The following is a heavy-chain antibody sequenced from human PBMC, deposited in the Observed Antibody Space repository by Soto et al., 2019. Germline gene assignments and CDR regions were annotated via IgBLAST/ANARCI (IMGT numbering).Heavy chain of an antibody. D-gene: IGHD3-22*01. CDR3: ARAGYYDSSGYWTIDY. CDR1: GGSISSYY. J-gene: IGHJ4*02. CDR2: IYYSGST. V-gene: IGHV4-59*12. Sequence: SETLSLTCTVSGGSISSYYWSWIRQPPGKGLEWIGYIYYSGSTNYNPSLKSRVTISVDTSKNQFSLKLSSVTAADTAVYYCARAGYYDSSGYWTIDYWGRGTLVTVSS.